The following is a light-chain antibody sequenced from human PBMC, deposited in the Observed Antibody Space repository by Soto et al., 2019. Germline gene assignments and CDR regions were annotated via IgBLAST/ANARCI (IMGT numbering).Light chain of an antibody. CDR2: AAS. CDR3: QQYNAYPLT. CDR1: QGIVNY. Sequence: DIQMTQSPSSLSASVGDRVTITCRASQGIVNYLAWFQQKPGEAHKTLIYAASSLQSGVPSRFSASGSGTDFSLTISSLQPEDFATSSCQQYNAYPLTFGGGTRVEVK. V-gene: IGKV1-16*01. J-gene: IGKJ4*01.